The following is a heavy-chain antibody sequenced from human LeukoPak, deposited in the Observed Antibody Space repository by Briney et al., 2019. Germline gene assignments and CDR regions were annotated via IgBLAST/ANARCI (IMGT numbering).Heavy chain of an antibody. CDR3: ARDSPPNGDYVREEKPFDY. CDR2: ISSISNYI. D-gene: IGHD4-17*01. CDR1: GFTFSSYS. V-gene: IGHV3-21*01. J-gene: IGHJ4*02. Sequence: GGSLRLSCAASGFTFSSYSMNWVRHAPGKGLEWVSSISSISNYIYYADSVKGRFTISRDNAKNSLYLQMNSLRAEDTAVYYCARDSPPNGDYVREEKPFDYWGQGTLVTVSS.